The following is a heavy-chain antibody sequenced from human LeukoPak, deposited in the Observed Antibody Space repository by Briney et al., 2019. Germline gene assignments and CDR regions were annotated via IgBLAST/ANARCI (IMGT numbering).Heavy chain of an antibody. CDR2: IRGSSGVI. CDR3: ATWLDCGGDCYSSY. CDR1: GFTFSSHA. D-gene: IGHD2-21*01. V-gene: IGHV3-23*01. J-gene: IGHJ4*02. Sequence: GGSLRLSCAASGFTFSSHAMSWVRQAPGKGLEWVSLIRGSSGVIEYADSVKGRFTISRDNSKNTLYLQMNSLRAEDTAVYYCATWLDCGGDCYSSYWGQGTLVTVSS.